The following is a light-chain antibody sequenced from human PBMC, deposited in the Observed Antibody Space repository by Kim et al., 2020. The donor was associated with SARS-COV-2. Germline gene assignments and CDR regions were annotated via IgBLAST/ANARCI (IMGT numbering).Light chain of an antibody. Sequence: SVSPGQEATLSCRAGQSISSNLAWFQHKPGQSPRLLIYGASTRATGVPARFSGSGVGTDFTLTISSLRSEDFAIYYCQQYNDWPRTFGQGTKLGI. CDR2: GAS. J-gene: IGKJ2*01. CDR3: QQYNDWPRT. V-gene: IGKV3-15*01. CDR1: QSISSN.